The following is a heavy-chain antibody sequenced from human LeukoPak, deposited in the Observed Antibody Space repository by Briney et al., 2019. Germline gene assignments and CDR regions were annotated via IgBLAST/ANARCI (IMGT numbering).Heavy chain of an antibody. CDR1: GGSISSSY. CDR3: ARERAYYYGSGSYWINWFDP. V-gene: IGHV4-4*07. Sequence: SETLSLTCTVSGGSISSSYWSWIRQPAGKGRECIGRIYISGSTNYNPSLKSRVTMSVATSKNQFSLKLSSVTAADTAVYYCARERAYYYGSGSYWINWFDPWGQGTLVTVSS. J-gene: IGHJ5*02. D-gene: IGHD3-10*01. CDR2: IYISGST.